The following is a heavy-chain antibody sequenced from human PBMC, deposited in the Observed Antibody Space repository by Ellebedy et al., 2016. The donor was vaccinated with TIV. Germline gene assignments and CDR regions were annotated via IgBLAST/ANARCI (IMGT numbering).Heavy chain of an antibody. D-gene: IGHD2-15*01. CDR3: VNGGSSLSPLGMDV. CDR2: IRSKAYGGTT. V-gene: IGHV3-49*03. Sequence: GESLKISXTASGFTFGDYAMSWFRQAPGKGLEWVGFIRSKAYGGTTEYAASVKGRFTISRDDSKSIAYLQMNSLKTEDTAVYYCVNGGSSLSPLGMDVWGQGTTVTVSS. CDR1: GFTFGDYA. J-gene: IGHJ6*02.